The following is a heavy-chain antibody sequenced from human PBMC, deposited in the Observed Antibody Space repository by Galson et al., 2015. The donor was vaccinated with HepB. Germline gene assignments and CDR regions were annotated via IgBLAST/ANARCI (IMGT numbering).Heavy chain of an antibody. CDR2: IKSKTDGGTT. J-gene: IGHJ4*02. CDR3: TTDHGEWGGWFHIPNFDY. V-gene: IGHV3-15*07. D-gene: IGHD2-15*01. CDR1: GFTFSNAW. Sequence: SLRLSCAASGFTFSNAWMNWVRQAPGKGLEWVGRIKSKTDGGTTDYAAPVKGRFTISRDDSKNTLYLQMNSLKTEDTAVYYCTTDHGEWGGWFHIPNFDYWGQGTLVTVSS.